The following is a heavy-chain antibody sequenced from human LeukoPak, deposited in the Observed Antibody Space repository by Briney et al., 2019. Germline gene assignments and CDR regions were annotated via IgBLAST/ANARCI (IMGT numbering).Heavy chain of an antibody. CDR3: ARSDGSGTYIY. V-gene: IGHV3-48*02. CDR2: ISGSTNTI. J-gene: IGHJ4*02. CDR1: GFTFSSYG. Sequence: GGSLRLSCAASGFTFSSYGMSWVRQAPGKGLEWVSYISGSTNTIYYADSVKGRFTISRDNAKNSLYLQINSLRDEDTAVYYCARSDGSGTYIYWGQGTLVTVSS. D-gene: IGHD3-10*01.